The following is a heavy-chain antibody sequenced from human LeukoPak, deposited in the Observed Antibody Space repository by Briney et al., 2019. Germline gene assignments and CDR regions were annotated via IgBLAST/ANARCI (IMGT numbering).Heavy chain of an antibody. Sequence: GGSLRLSCAASGFTLSIYWLHWVRQAPGMGLVWVSGINTDGSNTQYADSVKGRFTISRDNAKNTLYLQMNSLRAEDTAVYYCAKRRLTTMAPPTYFDYWGQGTLVTVSS. CDR3: AKRRLTTMAPPTYFDY. V-gene: IGHV3-74*03. CDR1: GFTLSIYW. CDR2: INTDGSNT. J-gene: IGHJ4*02. D-gene: IGHD1-1*01.